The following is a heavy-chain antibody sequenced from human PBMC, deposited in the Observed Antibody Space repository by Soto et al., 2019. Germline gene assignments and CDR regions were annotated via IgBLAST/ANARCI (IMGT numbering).Heavy chain of an antibody. D-gene: IGHD6-13*01. CDR1: GGSVSSGRYF. CDR3: ARELMPAAGSFDF. Sequence: PSETLSLTCTVSGGSVSSGRYFWIRQSPGKGLEWIASLYYSGITNYNPSLKSRVTTSVDTSKNQFSLKLNSVTAADTAVYFCARELMPAAGSFDFWGQGTLVTVSS. V-gene: IGHV4-61*01. CDR2: LYYSGIT. J-gene: IGHJ4*02.